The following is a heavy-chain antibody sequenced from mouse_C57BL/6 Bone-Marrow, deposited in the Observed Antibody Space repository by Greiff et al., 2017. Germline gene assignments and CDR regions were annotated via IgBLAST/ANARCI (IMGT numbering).Heavy chain of an antibody. CDR2: ISSKSNNYAT. CDR3: VRFWDD. J-gene: IGHJ2*01. CDR1: GFSFNTYA. Sequence: EVKVEESGGGLVQPKGSLKLSCAASGFSFNTYAMNWVRQAPGKGLEWVARISSKSNNYATYYADSEKDRFTISRDDSESMLYLQMNNLKTEGTAMYYCVRFWDDGGQGTTLTVSS. V-gene: IGHV10-1*01.